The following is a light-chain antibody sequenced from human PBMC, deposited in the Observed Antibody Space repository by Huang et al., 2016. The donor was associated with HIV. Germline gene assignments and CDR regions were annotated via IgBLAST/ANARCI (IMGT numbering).Light chain of an antibody. CDR2: GAS. Sequence: DIVLTQSPGTLSLSPRERAALSCRASQNITNNFLAWYQQRSGQTPRLLIYGASNRAMGIPDRFSGSGSGTDFTLNISRLEPQDSAVYYCQQYLSSPLTFGGGTNVEIK. CDR1: QNITNNF. CDR3: QQYLSSPLT. V-gene: IGKV3-20*01. J-gene: IGKJ4*01.